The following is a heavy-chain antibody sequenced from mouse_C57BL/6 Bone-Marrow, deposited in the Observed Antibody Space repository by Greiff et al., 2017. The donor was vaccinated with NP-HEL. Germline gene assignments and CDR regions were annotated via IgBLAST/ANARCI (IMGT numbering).Heavy chain of an antibody. CDR2: ISDGGSYT. CDR3: AREDYGSHMDY. CDR1: GFTFSSYA. J-gene: IGHJ4*01. Sequence: DVQLVESGGGLVKPGGSLKLSCAASGFTFSSYAMSWVRQTPEKRLEWVATISDGGSYTYYPDNVKGRFTISRDNAKNNLYLQMSHLKSEDTAMYYCAREDYGSHMDYWGQGTSVTVSS. V-gene: IGHV5-4*01. D-gene: IGHD1-1*01.